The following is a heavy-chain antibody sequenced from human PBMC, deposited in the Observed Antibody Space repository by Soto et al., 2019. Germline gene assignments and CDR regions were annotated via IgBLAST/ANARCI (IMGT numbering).Heavy chain of an antibody. CDR1: GYTFTNYW. V-gene: IGHV5-51*03. J-gene: IGHJ6*02. CDR3: AASIFYYGMDV. Sequence: GESLKISCKGPGYTFTNYWIGWVLQMPGKGLEWMGIIYPGDSDTIYNPSFQGQVTISADKSITTTYLRWTSLKASDTAIYYCAASIFYYGMDVWGQGTTVTVSS. CDR2: IYPGDSDT.